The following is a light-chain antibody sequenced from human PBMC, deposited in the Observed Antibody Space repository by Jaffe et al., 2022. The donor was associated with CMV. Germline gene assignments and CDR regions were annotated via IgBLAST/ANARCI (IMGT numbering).Light chain of an antibody. CDR2: ENY. CDR1: SSNIGKNY. Sequence: QSVLTQPPSVSAAPGQKVTISCSGSSSNIGKNYVCWYQQFPGTGPKLLIYENYERPSGIPDRISGSKSGTSATLGITGLQTGDEADYYCGTWDSSLSAWVFGGGTRLTVL. V-gene: IGLV1-51*02. J-gene: IGLJ3*02. CDR3: GTWDSSLSAWV.